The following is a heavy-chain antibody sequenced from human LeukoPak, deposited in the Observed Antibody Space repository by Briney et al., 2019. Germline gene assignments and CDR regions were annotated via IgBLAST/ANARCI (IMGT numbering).Heavy chain of an antibody. V-gene: IGHV3-23*01. Sequence: PGGSLRLSCAASGFTFSSYAMSWVRQAPGKGLEWVSAISGSGGSTYYADPVKDRFTNSRDNSKNTLYLQMNSLRAEDTAVYYCAKDSDYIDYWGQGTLVTVSS. CDR3: AKDSDYIDY. CDR2: ISGSGGST. J-gene: IGHJ4*02. CDR1: GFTFSSYA.